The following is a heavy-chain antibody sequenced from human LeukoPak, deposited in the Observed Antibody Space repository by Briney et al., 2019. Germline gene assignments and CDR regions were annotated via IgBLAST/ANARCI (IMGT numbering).Heavy chain of an antibody. CDR3: ARDSPAGRTYFDY. Sequence: GGSLRLSCAASGFTSSSYWMSWVRQAPGKGLEWVANIKQDGSEKYYVDSVKGRFTISRDNAKNSLYLQMNSLRAEDTAVYYCARDSPAGRTYFDYWGQGTLVTVSS. CDR1: GFTSSSYW. CDR2: IKQDGSEK. V-gene: IGHV3-7*05. D-gene: IGHD1-1*01. J-gene: IGHJ4*02.